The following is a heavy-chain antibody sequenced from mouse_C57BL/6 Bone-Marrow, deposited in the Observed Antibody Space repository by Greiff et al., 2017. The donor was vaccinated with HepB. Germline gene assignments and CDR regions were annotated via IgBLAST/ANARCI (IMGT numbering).Heavy chain of an antibody. CDR2: IDPSDSYT. J-gene: IGHJ4*01. CDR1: GYTFTSYW. Sequence: QVQLQQPGAELVRPGTSVKLSCKASGYTFTSYWMHWVKQRPGQGLEWIGVIDPSDSYTNYNQKFKGKATLTVDTSSSTAYMQLSSLTSEDSAVYYCAGLLRSLMDYWGQGTSVTVSS. D-gene: IGHD1-1*01. CDR3: AGLLRSLMDY. V-gene: IGHV1-59*01.